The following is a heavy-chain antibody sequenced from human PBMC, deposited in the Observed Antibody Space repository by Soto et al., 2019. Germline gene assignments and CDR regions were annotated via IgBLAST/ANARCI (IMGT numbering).Heavy chain of an antibody. D-gene: IGHD2-15*01. Sequence: ASVKVSCKASGYTFTNYAIDWVRQAPGQRLEWMGWINAGNGNTKYSQKFLGRVTITRDTSASTAYMELSSLRSEDTAVYYCARDKGRSPLDYWGQGTLVTVSS. CDR3: ARDKGRSPLDY. V-gene: IGHV1-3*01. CDR1: GYTFTNYA. CDR2: INAGNGNT. J-gene: IGHJ4*02.